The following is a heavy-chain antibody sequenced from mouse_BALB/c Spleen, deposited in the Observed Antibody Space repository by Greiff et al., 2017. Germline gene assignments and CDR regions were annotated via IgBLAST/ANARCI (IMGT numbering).Heavy chain of an antibody. CDR3: ARGMDY. J-gene: IGHJ4*01. V-gene: IGHV1S81*02. CDR2: INPSNGRT. CDR1: GYTFTSYW. Sequence: QVQLQQPGAELVKPGSSVKLSCKASGYTFTSYWMHWVKQRPGQGLEWIGEINPSNGRTNYNEKFKSKATLTVAKSSSTAYMQLSSLTSEDSAVYSCARGMDYWGQGMSVTVSS.